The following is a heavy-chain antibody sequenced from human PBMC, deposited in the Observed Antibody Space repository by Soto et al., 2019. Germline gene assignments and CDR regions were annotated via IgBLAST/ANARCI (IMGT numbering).Heavy chain of an antibody. Sequence: ASVKVFCKPPGYTFTPYGTSWLRHAPGQGLEWMGWISAYNDNKTYAQKLQGRVTMTTDTSTSTAYMELRSLRSDDTAVYYCARDPIVVVRLDYWGQGSILTASS. D-gene: IGHD3-22*01. J-gene: IGHJ4*02. CDR1: GYTFTPYG. CDR2: ISAYNDNK. V-gene: IGHV1-18*01. CDR3: ARDPIVVVRLDY.